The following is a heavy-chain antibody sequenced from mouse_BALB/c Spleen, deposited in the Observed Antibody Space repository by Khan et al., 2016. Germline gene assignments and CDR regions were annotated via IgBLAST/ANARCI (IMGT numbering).Heavy chain of an antibody. CDR1: GYTFSSYW. CDR3: ASEDGYYEAY. CDR2: ILPGSGST. V-gene: IGHV1-9*01. J-gene: IGHJ3*01. Sequence: QVQLQQSGAELMKPGASVKISCKATGYTFSSYWIEWVKQRPGHGLEWIGEILPGSGSTNYNEKFKGKATFTADTSSNTAYMQLSSLTSEDSAVYYGASEDGYYEAYWGQGTLVTVSA. D-gene: IGHD2-3*01.